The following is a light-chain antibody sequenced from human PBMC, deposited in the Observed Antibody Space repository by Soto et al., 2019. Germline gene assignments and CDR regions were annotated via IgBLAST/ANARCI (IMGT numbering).Light chain of an antibody. CDR1: QSASTH. CDR2: AAS. V-gene: IGKV1-39*01. CDR3: QQRFRTPWT. J-gene: IGKJ1*01. Sequence: DIQMTQSPSSLSASVGDRVTITCRASQSASTHLNWYQQKPGKVPKLLIYAASSLQSGVPSRFTGSGSGTDFPLTISSLQPEDVAIYYCQQRFRTPWTFGQGTKVEIK.